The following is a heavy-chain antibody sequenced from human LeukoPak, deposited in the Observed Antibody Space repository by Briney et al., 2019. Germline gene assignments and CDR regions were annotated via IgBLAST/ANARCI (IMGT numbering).Heavy chain of an antibody. CDR2: ISAYNGNT. CDR3: ARGFSSSWYAEYFQH. J-gene: IGHJ1*01. V-gene: IGHV1-18*01. D-gene: IGHD6-13*01. CDR1: GYTFTSYG. Sequence: ASVKVSCKASGYTFTSYGISWVRQAPGQGLEWMGWISAYNGNTNYAQKLQGRVTMTTDTSTSTAYMELGSLRSGDTAVYYCARGFSSSWYAEYFQHWGQGTLVTVSS.